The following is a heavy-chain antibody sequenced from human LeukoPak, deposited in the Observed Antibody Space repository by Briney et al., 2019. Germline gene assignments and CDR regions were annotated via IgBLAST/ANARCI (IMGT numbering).Heavy chain of an antibody. D-gene: IGHD2-2*01. V-gene: IGHV1-18*04. CDR2: ISAYNGNT. J-gene: IGHJ5*02. CDR3: ARDRYCSSTSCYRGRFDP. CDR1: GYTFTSYG. Sequence: ASVKVSCKASGYTFTSYGIGWVRQAPGQGLEWMGWISAYNGNTNYAQKLQGRVTITTDTSTSTAYMELRSLRSDDTAVYYCARDRYCSSTSCYRGRFDPWGQGTLVTVSS.